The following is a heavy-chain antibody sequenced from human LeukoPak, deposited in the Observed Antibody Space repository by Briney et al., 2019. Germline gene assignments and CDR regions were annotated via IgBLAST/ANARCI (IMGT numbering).Heavy chain of an antibody. CDR3: AKDSGWLSRY. J-gene: IGHJ4*02. V-gene: IGHV3-23*01. CDR2: ISDSGGNT. Sequence: GGSLRLSCAISGFTFSSSGMSWVRQAPGKGLEWVSGISDSGGNTYYTDSVRGRFTISRDNSKNTLSLQMNSLRVEDTAVYYCAKDSGWLSRYWGQGTLVTVSS. CDR1: GFTFSSSG. D-gene: IGHD6-19*01.